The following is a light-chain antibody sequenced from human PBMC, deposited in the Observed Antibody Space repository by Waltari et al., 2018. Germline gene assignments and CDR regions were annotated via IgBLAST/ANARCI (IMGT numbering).Light chain of an antibody. CDR2: DVG. J-gene: IGLJ3*02. CDR3: SSYTTRGTWV. Sequence: QSALTQPASVSGSPGQSITFSCTGAFSDVGAYDYVSWYQQLPGRPPKLLIYDVGHRPSGVSERLSGSKSGNTASLTISGLQPEDEADYYCSSYTTRGTWVFGGGTKLTVL. CDR1: FSDVGAYDY. V-gene: IGLV2-14*03.